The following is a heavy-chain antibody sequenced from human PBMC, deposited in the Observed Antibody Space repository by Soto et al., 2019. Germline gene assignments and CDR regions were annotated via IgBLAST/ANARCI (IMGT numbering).Heavy chain of an antibody. CDR1: GFTFDEYA. D-gene: IGHD6-19*01. CDR3: AKDISDYGDY. CDR2: ISWNSGSI. J-gene: IGHJ4*02. Sequence: EVQLVESGGGLVQPGRSLRLSCAASGFTFDEYAMHWVRQAPGKGLEWVSGISWNSGSIGYADSVKGRFTISRDNAKKSLYLQTNSLRAEDTALYYYAKDISDYGDYWGQGTLVTVSS. V-gene: IGHV3-9*01.